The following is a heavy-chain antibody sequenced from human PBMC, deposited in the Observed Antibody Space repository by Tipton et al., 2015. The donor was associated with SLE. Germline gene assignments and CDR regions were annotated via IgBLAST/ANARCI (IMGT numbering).Heavy chain of an antibody. V-gene: IGHV4-39*06. Sequence: TLSLTCTVSGGSISHRDDYWGWIRQPPGKGLEWIGAVGYTGSTHYNPSLESRVAISIDTSRDQFPLRVTSVTAADTAVYYCARGFYYDFWSVYSNDKGRKTYYFDLWGQGTLVTVSS. CDR1: GGSISHRDDY. CDR3: ARGFYYDFWSVYSNDKGRKTYYFDL. CDR2: VGYTGST. J-gene: IGHJ4*02. D-gene: IGHD3-3*01.